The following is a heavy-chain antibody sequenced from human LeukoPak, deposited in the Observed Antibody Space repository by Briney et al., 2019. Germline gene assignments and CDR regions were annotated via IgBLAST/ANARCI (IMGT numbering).Heavy chain of an antibody. D-gene: IGHD3-10*01. Sequence: GGSLRLSCAASGFTFSSYGMHWVRQAPGKGLEWVAVISYDGSNKYYADSVKGRFTISRDNSKNTLYLQMNGLRAEDTAVYYCAKVLLWFGELGTDAFDIWGQGTMVTVSS. CDR1: GFTFSSYG. CDR2: ISYDGSNK. V-gene: IGHV3-30*18. CDR3: AKVLLWFGELGTDAFDI. J-gene: IGHJ3*02.